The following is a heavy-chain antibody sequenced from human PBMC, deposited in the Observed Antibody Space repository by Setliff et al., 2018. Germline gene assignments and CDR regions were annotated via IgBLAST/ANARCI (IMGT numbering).Heavy chain of an antibody. CDR2: INHYGST. V-gene: IGHV4-34*01. J-gene: IGHJ3*02. Sequence: SETLSLTCAVYDGSFSDYYWSWIRQPPGKGLEWIGEINHYGSTKYKSSLKSRVTISVDTSKNQFSLKLNSVTAADTAVYYCARRWNFGPYGSGIHDGFDMWGQGTMGTVS. CDR3: ARRWNFGPYGSGIHDGFDM. CDR1: DGSFSDYY. D-gene: IGHD3-10*01.